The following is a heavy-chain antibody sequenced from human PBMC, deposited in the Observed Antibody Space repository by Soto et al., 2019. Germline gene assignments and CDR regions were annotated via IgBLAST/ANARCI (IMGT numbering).Heavy chain of an antibody. V-gene: IGHV4-59*01. D-gene: IGHD3-10*01. CDR1: GGSISSYY. CDR3: ARVYYGSGKGFDP. Sequence: LETLSLTCTVSGGSISSYYWSWIRQPPGKGLEWIGYIYYSGSTNYNPSLKSRVTISVDTSKNQFSLKLSSVTAADTAVYYCARVYYGSGKGFDPWGQGTLVTVSS. J-gene: IGHJ5*02. CDR2: IYYSGST.